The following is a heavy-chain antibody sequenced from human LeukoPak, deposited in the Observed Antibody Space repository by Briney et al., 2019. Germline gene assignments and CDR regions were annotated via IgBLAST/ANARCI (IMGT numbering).Heavy chain of an antibody. CDR2: TSSDGKNK. V-gene: IGHV3-30*04. Sequence: GRSLRLSCAASGFTFSSHPMNWVRQAPGKGLEWVAVTSSDGKNKYYADSVKGRFTISRDNSKNTLYLQMSSLRPEDTAVYYCESRGYCSGGNCDTGAFGGQGTLVIVSS. CDR1: GFTFSSHP. CDR3: ESRGYCSGGNCDTGAF. D-gene: IGHD2-15*01. J-gene: IGHJ4*02.